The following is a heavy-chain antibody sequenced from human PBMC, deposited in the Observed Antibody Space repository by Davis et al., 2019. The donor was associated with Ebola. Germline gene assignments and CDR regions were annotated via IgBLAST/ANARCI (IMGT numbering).Heavy chain of an antibody. J-gene: IGHJ6*02. D-gene: IGHD6-6*01. V-gene: IGHV2-70*11. CDR1: GGSISSGDYY. CDR2: IDWDDDK. Sequence: TLSLTCTVSGGSISSGDYYWSWIRQPPGKALEWLARIDWDDDKYYSTSLKTRLTISKDTSKNQVVLTMTNMDPVDTATYYCARMTSRYYYYGMDVWGQGTTVTVSS. CDR3: ARMTSRYYYYGMDV.